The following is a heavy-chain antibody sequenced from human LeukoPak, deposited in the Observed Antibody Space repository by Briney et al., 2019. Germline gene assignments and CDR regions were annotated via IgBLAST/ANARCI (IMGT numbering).Heavy chain of an antibody. Sequence: GGSLRLSCAASGVTFSRYWMHWVRQAPGKGLVWVSRIKNDGSRTTYADAVKGRFTISRDNAKNTLYLQMNSLRAEDTAVYYCARADYWGQGTLVTVSS. V-gene: IGHV3-74*01. CDR2: IKNDGSRT. CDR1: GVTFSRYW. CDR3: ARADY. J-gene: IGHJ4*02.